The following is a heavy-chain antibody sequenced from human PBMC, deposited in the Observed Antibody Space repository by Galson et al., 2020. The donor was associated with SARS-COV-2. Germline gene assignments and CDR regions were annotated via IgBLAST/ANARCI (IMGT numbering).Heavy chain of an antibody. D-gene: IGHD6-19*01. V-gene: IGHV5-51*01. CDR3: AAGYSAGWFDY. CDR2: IYPGDSQT. Sequence: GESLKISCKASGYSFPSHWIGWVRQMPGKGLEWMGIIYPGDSQTRYSPSFEGQVTISVDKSISTAYLHWSSLKASDTAMYYCAAGYSAGWFDYWGQGTLVTVSS. J-gene: IGHJ4*02. CDR1: GYSFPSHW.